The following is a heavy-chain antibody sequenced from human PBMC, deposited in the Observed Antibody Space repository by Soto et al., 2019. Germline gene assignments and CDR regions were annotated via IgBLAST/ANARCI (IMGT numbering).Heavy chain of an antibody. CDR3: ATGLSSGYGWTTSYYFDY. Sequence: SETLSLTCTVSGGSISSSSYYWGWIRQPPGKGLEWIGSIYYSGSTYYNPSLKSRVTISVDTSKNQFSLKLSSVTAADTAVYYCATGLSSGYGWTTSYYFDYWGQGTLVTVSS. D-gene: IGHD3-22*01. CDR2: IYYSGST. J-gene: IGHJ4*02. V-gene: IGHV4-39*01. CDR1: GGSISSSSYY.